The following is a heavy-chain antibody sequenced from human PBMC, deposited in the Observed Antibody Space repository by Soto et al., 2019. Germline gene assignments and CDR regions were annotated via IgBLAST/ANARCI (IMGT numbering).Heavy chain of an antibody. CDR1: GGSISSGDYY. J-gene: IGHJ5*02. Sequence: QVQLQESGPGLVKPSQTLSLTCTVSGGSISSGDYYWSWIRQQPGKGLEWIGYIYYSGSTYYNPSLTSRVTISVDTSKNQFSLKLSSVTAADTAVYYCARWWSGSRQGFDPWGQGTLVTVSS. CDR2: IYYSGST. D-gene: IGHD3-3*01. V-gene: IGHV4-31*03. CDR3: ARWWSGSRQGFDP.